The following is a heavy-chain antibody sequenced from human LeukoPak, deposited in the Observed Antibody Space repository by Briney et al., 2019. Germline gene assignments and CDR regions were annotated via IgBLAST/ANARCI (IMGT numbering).Heavy chain of an antibody. CDR3: ARDWRLDY. Sequence: GGSLRLSCAASGFTFSTYAMHWVRQAPGKGLVWVLRINSDGSSTSYADSVKGRFTISRDNAKNTLYLQMNSLRAEDTAVYYCARDWRLDYWGQGTLVTVSS. V-gene: IGHV3-74*01. D-gene: IGHD3-3*01. J-gene: IGHJ4*02. CDR1: GFTFSTYA. CDR2: INSDGSST.